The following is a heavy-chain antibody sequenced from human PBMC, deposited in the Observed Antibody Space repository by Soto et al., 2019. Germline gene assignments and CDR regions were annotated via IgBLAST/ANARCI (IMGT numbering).Heavy chain of an antibody. D-gene: IGHD1-26*01. CDR3: ARGPPIGGNTTPVDS. J-gene: IGHJ4*02. V-gene: IGHV4-4*02. Sequence: PSETLSLTCTVSGGSIANSNWWSCVRLPPAKGLEWIGDFYHAGSTKYTPSLERRVTMSVDTSNNQFALTLTSVTAADTAVYFCARGPPIGGNTTPVDSWGQGTLVTVSS. CDR1: GGSIANSNW. CDR2: FYHAGST.